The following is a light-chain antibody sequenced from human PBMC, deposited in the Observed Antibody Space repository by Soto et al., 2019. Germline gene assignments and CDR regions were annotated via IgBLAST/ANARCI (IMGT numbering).Light chain of an antibody. Sequence: QSVLTQPPSASGAPGQRVTISCSGSSSNIGSNTVNWYQQLPGTAPKLLIYTNNQRPSGVCDRFSGSRSGTSASLAISGLQSEDEADYYCAAWDDSLNGFVFGTGTKVTVL. V-gene: IGLV1-44*01. CDR3: AAWDDSLNGFV. J-gene: IGLJ1*01. CDR2: TNN. CDR1: SSNIGSNT.